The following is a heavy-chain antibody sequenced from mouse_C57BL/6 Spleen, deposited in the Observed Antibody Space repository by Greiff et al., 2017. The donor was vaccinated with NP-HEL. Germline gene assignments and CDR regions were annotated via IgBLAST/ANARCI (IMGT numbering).Heavy chain of an antibody. D-gene: IGHD2-5*01. CDR3: ARRDSNYSPFDY. CDR2: ISSGGSYT. J-gene: IGHJ2*01. V-gene: IGHV5-6*02. CDR1: GFTFSSYG. Sequence: EVKLVESGGDLVKPGGSLKLSCAASGFTFSSYGMSWVRQTPDKRLEWFATISSGGSYTYYPDSVKGRFTISRGNAKNTLYLQMSRLKSEDTAMYYCARRDSNYSPFDYWGQGTTLTVSS.